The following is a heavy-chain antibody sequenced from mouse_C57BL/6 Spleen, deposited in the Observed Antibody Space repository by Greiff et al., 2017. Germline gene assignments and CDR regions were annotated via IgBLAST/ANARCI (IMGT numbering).Heavy chain of an antibody. D-gene: IGHD1-1*01. Sequence: QVQLQQPGAELVMPGASVKLSCKASGYTFTSYWMHWVKQRPGQGLEWIGEIDPSDSYTNYNQKFKGKSTLTVDKSSSTAYMQLSSLTSEDSAVYYCARGAVVAPDYYAMDYWGQGTSVTVSS. CDR3: ARGAVVAPDYYAMDY. CDR1: GYTFTSYW. V-gene: IGHV1-69*01. J-gene: IGHJ4*01. CDR2: IDPSDSYT.